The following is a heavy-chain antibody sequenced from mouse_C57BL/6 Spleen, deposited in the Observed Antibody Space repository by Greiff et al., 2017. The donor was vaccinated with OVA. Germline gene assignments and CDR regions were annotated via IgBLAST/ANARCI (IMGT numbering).Heavy chain of an antibody. CDR3: ASLYYDYDGGFAY. V-gene: IGHV5-4*03. Sequence: EVKLVESGGGLVKPGGSLKLSCAASGFTFSSYAMSWVRQTPEKRLEWVATISDGGSYTYYPDNVKGRFTISRDNAKNNLYLQMSHLKSEDTAMYYCASLYYDYDGGFAYWGQGTLVTVSA. J-gene: IGHJ3*01. D-gene: IGHD2-4*01. CDR2: ISDGGSYT. CDR1: GFTFSSYA.